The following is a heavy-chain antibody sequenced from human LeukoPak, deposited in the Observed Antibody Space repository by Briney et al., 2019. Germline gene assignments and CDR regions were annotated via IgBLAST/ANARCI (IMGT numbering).Heavy chain of an antibody. CDR2: IIPILGIA. CDR1: GGTFSSYA. CDR3: ARAELYYDILTGYYAPNDNWFDP. D-gene: IGHD3-9*01. Sequence: EASVKVSCKASGGTFSSYAISWVRQAPGQGPEWMGRIIPILGIANYAQKFQGRVTITADKSTSTAYMELSSLRSEDTAVYYCARAELYYDILTGYYAPNDNWFDPWGQGTLVTSPQ. V-gene: IGHV1-69*04. J-gene: IGHJ5*02.